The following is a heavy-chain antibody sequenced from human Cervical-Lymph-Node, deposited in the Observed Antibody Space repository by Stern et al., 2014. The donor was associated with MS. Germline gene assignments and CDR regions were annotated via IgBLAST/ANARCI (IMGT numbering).Heavy chain of an antibody. D-gene: IGHD3-16*01. CDR2: INPNSGGT. CDR1: GYTFSVYN. V-gene: IGHV1-2*06. J-gene: IGHJ4*02. CDR3: ARGASDY. Sequence: VQLVESGAEVKKPGASLKVSCKASGYTFSVYNIHWVRQAPGQGLKWMGRINPNSGGTNYAQKFQGRVTMTRDTSISIVYMELTRLRSDDTAVYYCARGASDYWGQGTLVTVSS.